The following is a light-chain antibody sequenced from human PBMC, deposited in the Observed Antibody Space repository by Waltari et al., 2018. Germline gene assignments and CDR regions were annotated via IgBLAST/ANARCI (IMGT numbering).Light chain of an antibody. CDR1: QLVGAY. V-gene: IGKV1-39*01. CDR2: GAS. J-gene: IGKJ5*01. Sequence: DVQLTQSPSSLSASLGDTVTISCRASQLVGAYVNWYQHTPGKVPKLLIYGASTLKSGVPSRFSGSLSGTDFTLTITSLQPEDSATYYCQQSYSSEITFGQGTRLQIK. CDR3: QQSYSSEIT.